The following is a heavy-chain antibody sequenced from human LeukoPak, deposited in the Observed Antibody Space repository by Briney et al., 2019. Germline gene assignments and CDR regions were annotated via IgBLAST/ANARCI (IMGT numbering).Heavy chain of an antibody. CDR3: AKGAGRRPYYFDH. CDR1: GFAFNSYA. Sequence: PGGSLRLSCVASGFAFNSYAISWVRQAPGKGLEWVSTISNSGVSTYYADSVKGRVAISRDNSKNNVYLQVNSLRTEDTGVYYCAKGAGRRPYYFDHWGQGALVTVSS. V-gene: IGHV3-23*01. D-gene: IGHD1-1*01. CDR2: ISNSGVST. J-gene: IGHJ4*02.